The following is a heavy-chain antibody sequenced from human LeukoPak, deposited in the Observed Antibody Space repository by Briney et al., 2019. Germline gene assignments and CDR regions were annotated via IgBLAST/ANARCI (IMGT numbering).Heavy chain of an antibody. Sequence: SETLSLTCAVYGGSFSGYYWSWIRQPPGKGLEWIGEINDSGSTNYNPSLKTLFTISVATSNNPFSLKLSSVTAADTAVYYCARGVYLNYYGSGSYYNGNWFDPWGQGTLVTVSS. D-gene: IGHD3-10*01. CDR2: INDSGST. V-gene: IGHV4-34*01. CDR3: ARGVYLNYYGSGSYYNGNWFDP. J-gene: IGHJ5*02. CDR1: GGSFSGYY.